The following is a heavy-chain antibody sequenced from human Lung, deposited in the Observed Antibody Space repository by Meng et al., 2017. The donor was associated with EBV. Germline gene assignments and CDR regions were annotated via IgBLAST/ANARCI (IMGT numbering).Heavy chain of an antibody. D-gene: IGHD6-19*01. CDR2: ITGVSSYI. CDR1: GFTFNHYN. J-gene: IGHJ4*02. CDR3: ARDLTAVADFDY. V-gene: IGHV3-21*02. Sequence: EVQLVESGGGLVKAGGALVLPCAASGFTFNHYNMHWVRQAPGKGLEWVSSITGVSSYIYYAESVKGRFTISRDNAKNSLFLQMNSLRADDTGVYYCARDLTAVADFDYWGQGTLVTVST.